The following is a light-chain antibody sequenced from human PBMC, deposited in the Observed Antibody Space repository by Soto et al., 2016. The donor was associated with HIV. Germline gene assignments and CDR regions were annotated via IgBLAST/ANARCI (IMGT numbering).Light chain of an antibody. CDR2: VAS. J-gene: IGKJ4*01. Sequence: DIQLTQSPSFLSASVGDRVTITCRASQGISTYLAWYQQKPGKAPKLLISVASTLQNGVPSRFSGSGSGTEFTLTISSLQPEDFATYYCQQLNSFPSTFGGRDQGRGQT. CDR3: QQLNSFPST. CDR1: QGISTY. V-gene: IGKV1-9*01.